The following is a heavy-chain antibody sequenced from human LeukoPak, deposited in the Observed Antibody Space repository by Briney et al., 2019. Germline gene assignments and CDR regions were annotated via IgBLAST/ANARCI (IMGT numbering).Heavy chain of an antibody. CDR1: GYTFTGYY. CDR2: INPNSGGT. CDR3: ATPRDSSGYLSSFDY. J-gene: IGHJ4*02. D-gene: IGHD3-22*01. Sequence: ASVKVSCKASGYTFTGYYMHWVRQAPGQGLEWMGWINPNSGGTNYAQKFQGRVTMTRDMSIGTAYMELSRLRSDDTAVYYCATPRDSSGYLSSFDYWGQGTLVTVSS. V-gene: IGHV1-2*02.